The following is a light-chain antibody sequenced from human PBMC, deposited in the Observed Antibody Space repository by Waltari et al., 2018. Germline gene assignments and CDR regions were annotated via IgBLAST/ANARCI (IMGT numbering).Light chain of an antibody. CDR1: NSDIGAGHD. CDR3: QSFDISLSGGVV. V-gene: IGLV1-40*01. Sequence: QSVLTQPPSVSGAPGQRVTISCTGSNSDIGAGHDVHWYQEFPGTAPKPLIYGNNHRPSGLPARFSGSKSGTSASLAIPGLRAEDEADYYCQSFDISLSGGVVFGGGTKVTVL. CDR2: GNN. J-gene: IGLJ2*01.